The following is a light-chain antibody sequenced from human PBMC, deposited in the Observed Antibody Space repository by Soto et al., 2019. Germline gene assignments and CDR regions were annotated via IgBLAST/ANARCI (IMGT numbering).Light chain of an antibody. CDR3: QLYDGSLFT. CDR2: GAS. Sequence: DMVLTQSPGTLSLSPGERATLSCRASQSVSNSLLAWYQQKPGQAPRTLIYGASNRDTGVPDRFSGSGSGTEFTLSISRLEPEDFAVYYCQLYDGSLFTFGPGTKVDVK. V-gene: IGKV3-20*01. J-gene: IGKJ3*01. CDR1: QSVSNSL.